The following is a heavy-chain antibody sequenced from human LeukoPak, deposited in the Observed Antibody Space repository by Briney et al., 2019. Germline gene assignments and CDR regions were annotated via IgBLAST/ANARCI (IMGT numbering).Heavy chain of an antibody. J-gene: IGHJ6*02. D-gene: IGHD5-18*01. Sequence: KPSETLSLTCAVYGGPFSGYYWSWIRQPPGKGLEWIGEIKHSGSTNYNPSLKSRVTISLDTSKNQISLALSSVTAADTAVYYCARDTQLWLGSYYYYTMDVWGQGTTVTVSS. V-gene: IGHV4-34*01. CDR2: IKHSGST. CDR1: GGPFSGYY. CDR3: ARDTQLWLGSYYYYTMDV.